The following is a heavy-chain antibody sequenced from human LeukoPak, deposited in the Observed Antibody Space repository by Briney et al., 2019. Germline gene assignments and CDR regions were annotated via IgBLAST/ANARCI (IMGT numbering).Heavy chain of an antibody. CDR3: ARRATTERGHSYGLDY. D-gene: IGHD5-18*01. V-gene: IGHV3-21*01. CDR2: ISSSSSYI. CDR1: GFTFSSYS. J-gene: IGHJ4*02. Sequence: GGSLRLSCAASGFTFSSYSMNWVRQAPGKGLEWVSSISSSSSYIYYADSVKGRFTISRDNAKNSLYLQMNSLRAEDTAVYYCARRATTERGHSYGLDYWGQGTLVTVSS.